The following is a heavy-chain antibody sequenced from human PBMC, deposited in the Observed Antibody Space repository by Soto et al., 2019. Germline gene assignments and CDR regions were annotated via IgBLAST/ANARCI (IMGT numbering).Heavy chain of an antibody. J-gene: IGHJ5*02. Sequence: GSLRLSCAASGFTFSSSGMHWVRQAPGKGLEWVAIIWYDGSKKYYADSVKGRFTISRDNSKNTLYLQMNSLRAEDTAVYYCAKGVVPAARGNWFDPWGQGTLVTSPQ. CDR3: AKGVVPAARGNWFDP. D-gene: IGHD2-2*01. CDR2: IWYDGSKK. V-gene: IGHV3-33*06. CDR1: GFTFSSSG.